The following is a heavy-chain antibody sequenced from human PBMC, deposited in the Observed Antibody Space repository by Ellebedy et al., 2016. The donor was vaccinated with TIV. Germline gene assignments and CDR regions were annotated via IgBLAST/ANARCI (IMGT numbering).Heavy chain of an antibody. CDR1: GYSFATYG. D-gene: IGHD4-23*01. CDR3: ATDPVYGGNAVLNH. V-gene: IGHV1-18*01. CDR2: ISGYNKNT. J-gene: IGHJ4*02. Sequence: ASVKVSCXASGYSFATYGISWVRQAPGRGLEWMGWISGYNKNTKYRQKFQGRVTMTADTSTSTAYMELRSLTSDDTAVYYCATDPVYGGNAVLNHWGQGTLVTVSS.